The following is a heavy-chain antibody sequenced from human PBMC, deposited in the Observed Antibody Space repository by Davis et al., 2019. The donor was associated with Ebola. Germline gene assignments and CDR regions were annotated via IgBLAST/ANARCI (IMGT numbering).Heavy chain of an antibody. CDR2: TYLRSTWYT. J-gene: IGHJ3*01. V-gene: IGHV6-1*01. CDR1: GDSVSSKIAA. Sequence: MPSETLSLTCAISGDSVSSKIAAWNWIRQSTSRGLEWLGRTYLRSTWYTDYAVSLKGRITLNTDTSKNLFSLHLTSVTPEDTAVYYCVKSYYLDYFELWGQGTMVTVSS. CDR3: VKSYYLDYFEL. D-gene: IGHD3-10*01.